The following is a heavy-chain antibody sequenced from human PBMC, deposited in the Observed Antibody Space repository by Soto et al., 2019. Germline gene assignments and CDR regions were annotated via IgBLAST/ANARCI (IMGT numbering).Heavy chain of an antibody. V-gene: IGHV4-34*01. J-gene: IGHJ5*02. CDR2: INHSGST. CDR3: ARGRLDIVVVVAARHNWFDP. Sequence: QVQLQQWGAGLLKPSETLSLTCAVYGGSFSGYYWSWIRQPPGKGLEWIGEINHSGSTNYNPSLKSRVTISVDTSKNQFSLKLSSVTAADTAVYYCARGRLDIVVVVAARHNWFDPWGQGTLVTVSS. CDR1: GGSFSGYY. D-gene: IGHD2-15*01.